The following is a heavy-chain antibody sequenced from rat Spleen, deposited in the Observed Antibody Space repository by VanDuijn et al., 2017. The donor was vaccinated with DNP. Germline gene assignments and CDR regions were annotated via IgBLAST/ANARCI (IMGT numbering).Heavy chain of an antibody. CDR1: GFSLTSYN. CDR3: ARPYPTSYGSFFDY. J-gene: IGHJ2*01. V-gene: IGHV5-46*01. Sequence: VQLKESGPGLVQPSQTLSLTCTVSGFSLTSYNVHWVRQAPKKGLEWVATISTSGGRTYYPDSVRGRFTISRDNAKNTLYLQMNSLRSEDTATYYCARPYPTSYGSFFDYWGQGVMVTVSS. D-gene: IGHD1-6*01. CDR2: ISTSGGRT.